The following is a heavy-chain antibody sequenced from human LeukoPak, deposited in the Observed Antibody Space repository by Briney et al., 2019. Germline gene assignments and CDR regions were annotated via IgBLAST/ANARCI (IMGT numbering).Heavy chain of an antibody. V-gene: IGHV3-9*01. J-gene: IGHJ5*02. CDR2: ISWNSGSI. CDR1: GFTFDDYA. CDR3: ARDRARGFDL. D-gene: IGHD6-6*01. Sequence: GGSLRLSCAASGFTFDDYAMHWVRQAPGKGLEWVSGISWNSGSIGYADSVKGRFTISRDNAKNILYLQMNSLRADDTALYYCARDRARGFDLWGQGTLVTVSS.